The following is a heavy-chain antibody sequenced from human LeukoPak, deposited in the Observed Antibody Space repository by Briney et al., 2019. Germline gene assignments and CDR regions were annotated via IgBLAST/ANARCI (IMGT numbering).Heavy chain of an antibody. CDR3: ARDGIVVVPAAISVIGMDV. CDR1: GFTFSSYG. CDR2: IWYDGSNK. Sequence: GGSLRLSCAASGFTFSSYGMHWVRQAPGKGLEWGAVIWYDGSNKYYADSVTGRFTISRDNSKNTLYLQMNSLRAEDTTVYYCARDGIVVVPAAISVIGMDVWGQGTTVTVSS. D-gene: IGHD2-2*01. V-gene: IGHV3-33*01. J-gene: IGHJ6*02.